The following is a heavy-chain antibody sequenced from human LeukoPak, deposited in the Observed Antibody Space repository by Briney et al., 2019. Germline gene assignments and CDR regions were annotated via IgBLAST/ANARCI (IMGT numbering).Heavy chain of an antibody. J-gene: IGHJ5*02. D-gene: IGHD2-15*01. CDR3: ARGRGGGGTSNNWFDP. CDR2: IYYTGNT. Sequence: PSETLSLTCTVSGACISGYYWSWIRQPPGKGLDYIGYIYYTGNTNYNPSLKSRVTISVDTSKNQFSLKLSAVTAADTAVYYCARGRGGGGTSNNWFDPWGQGTHVIVSS. V-gene: IGHV4-59*01. CDR1: GACISGYY.